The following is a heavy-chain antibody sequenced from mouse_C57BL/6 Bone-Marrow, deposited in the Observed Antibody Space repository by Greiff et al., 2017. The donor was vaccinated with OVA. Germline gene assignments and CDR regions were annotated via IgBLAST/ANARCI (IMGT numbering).Heavy chain of an antibody. J-gene: IGHJ3*01. CDR3: ARCDGYYSFAY. CDR2: IYPRDGST. D-gene: IGHD2-3*01. V-gene: IGHV1-85*01. CDR1: GYTFTSYD. Sequence: VQLQQSGPELVKPGASVKLSCKASGYTFTSYDINWVKQRPGPGLAWIGWIYPRDGSTKYNEKFTGKATLTVDTSSSTAYMELHSLTSDDSAVYFCARCDGYYSFAYWGQGTLVTVSA.